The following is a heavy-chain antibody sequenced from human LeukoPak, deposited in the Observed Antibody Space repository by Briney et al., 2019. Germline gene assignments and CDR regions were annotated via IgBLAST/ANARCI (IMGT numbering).Heavy chain of an antibody. D-gene: IGHD3-22*01. CDR3: AKPLSITMIVVVIFDAFDI. J-gene: IGHJ3*02. Sequence: GGSLRLSCAASGLTFSSYAMNWVRQAPGKGLEWVSAISGSGGNTYYADSVKGRFTISRDNSKNTLYPQMNSLRAEDTAVYYCAKPLSITMIVVVIFDAFDIWGQGTMVTVSS. V-gene: IGHV3-23*01. CDR2: ISGSGGNT. CDR1: GLTFSSYA.